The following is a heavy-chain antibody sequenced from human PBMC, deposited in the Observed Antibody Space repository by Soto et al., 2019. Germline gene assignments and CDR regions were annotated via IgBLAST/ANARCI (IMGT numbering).Heavy chain of an antibody. CDR3: AKSPPCTSGICYYFHY. CDR1: GFSISSGKW. CDR2: IFHTGNT. Sequence: SETLSLTCTISGFSISSGKWWSWVRQPPGEGLEWIGEIFHTGNTDYKPSLKSRVSILVDKSKNQFSLNLDSVTAEDTAVYYCAKSPPCTSGICYYFHYWGQGALVTVSS. J-gene: IGHJ4*02. D-gene: IGHD2-15*01. V-gene: IGHV4-4*02.